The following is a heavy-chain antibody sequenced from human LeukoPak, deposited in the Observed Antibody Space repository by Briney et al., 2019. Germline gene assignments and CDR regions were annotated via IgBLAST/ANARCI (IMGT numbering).Heavy chain of an antibody. Sequence: ASVKVSCKVSGNTLTELSMHWVRQAPGKGLEWMGGFGPEDGETIYAQQFQGRVTMTEDRSTDTAYMEVSSLRSDDTAVYYCAKVLVAATHYLDYWGQGTLVTVSS. D-gene: IGHD2-15*01. CDR2: FGPEDGET. CDR1: GNTLTELS. CDR3: AKVLVAATHYLDY. J-gene: IGHJ4*02. V-gene: IGHV1-24*01.